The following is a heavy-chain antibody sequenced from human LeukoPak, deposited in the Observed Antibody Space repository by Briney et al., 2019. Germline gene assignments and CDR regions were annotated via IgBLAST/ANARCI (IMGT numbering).Heavy chain of an antibody. D-gene: IGHD6-19*01. CDR3: ARFYSTGWYLGY. V-gene: IGHV4-4*02. CDR1: GGSISSSNW. CDR2: IYHSGST. J-gene: IGHJ4*02. Sequence: SETLSLTCAVSGGSISSSNWWSWVRQPPGKGLEWIGEIYHSGSTNYNPPLKSRVTISVDKSKNQSSLELSSVTAADTAVYYCARFYSTGWYLGYWGQGTLVIVSS.